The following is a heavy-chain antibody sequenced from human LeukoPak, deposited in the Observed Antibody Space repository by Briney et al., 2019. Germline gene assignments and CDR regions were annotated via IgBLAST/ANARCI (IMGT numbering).Heavy chain of an antibody. J-gene: IGHJ4*02. CDR1: GGSFSGSY. Sequence: SETLSLTCAVYGGSFSGSYWSWIRQPPGKGLEWIGEINNSGGTTYNPSPTSRVTISVDTSEKQIPLKLISVTAADTAVYYCARGQNDYVLWSYRPRYYFYYWGQGTLVTVSS. CDR3: ARGQNDYVLWSYRPRYYFYY. CDR2: INNSGGT. V-gene: IGHV4-34*01. D-gene: IGHD3-16*02.